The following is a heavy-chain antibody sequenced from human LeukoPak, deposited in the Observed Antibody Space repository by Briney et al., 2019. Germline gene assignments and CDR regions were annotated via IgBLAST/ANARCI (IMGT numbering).Heavy chain of an antibody. CDR2: INAGNGNT. Sequence: GASVKVSCKASGYTFTSYAMHWVRPDPGHRLEWMGWINAGNGNTKYSQKFQGRVTITRDTSASTAYMELSSLRSEDTAVYYCARDSAIWQQLVRGWFDPWGQGTLVTVSS. CDR3: ARDSAIWQQLVRGWFDP. J-gene: IGHJ5*02. V-gene: IGHV1-3*01. D-gene: IGHD6-13*01. CDR1: GYTFTSYA.